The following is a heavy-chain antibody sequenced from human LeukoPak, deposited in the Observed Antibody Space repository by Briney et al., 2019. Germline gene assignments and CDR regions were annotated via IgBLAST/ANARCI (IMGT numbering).Heavy chain of an antibody. J-gene: IGHJ3*02. CDR3: ARSESFDYASDAFDI. D-gene: IGHD4-17*01. CDR2: INPNSGGT. CDR1: GYTFTSYA. Sequence: ASVKVSCKASGYTFTSYAMNWVRQAPGQGLEWMGWINPNSGGTNYAQKFQGRVTMTRDTSISTAYMELSRLLSDDTAVYYCARSESFDYASDAFDIWGQGTMVTVSS. V-gene: IGHV1-2*02.